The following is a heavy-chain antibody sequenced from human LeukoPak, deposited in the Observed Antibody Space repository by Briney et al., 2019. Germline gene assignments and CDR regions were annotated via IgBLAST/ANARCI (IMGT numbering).Heavy chain of an antibody. CDR1: GGSFSGYY. CDR2: INHSGST. CDR3: ARRTDGSSWYNWFDP. Sequence: SETLSLTCAVYGGSFSGYYWSWIRQPPGKGLEWIGEINHSGSTNYNPSLKSRVTISVDTSKNQFSLKLSSVTAAGTAVYYCARRTDGSSWYNWFDPWGQGTLVTVSS. V-gene: IGHV4-34*01. D-gene: IGHD6-13*01. J-gene: IGHJ5*02.